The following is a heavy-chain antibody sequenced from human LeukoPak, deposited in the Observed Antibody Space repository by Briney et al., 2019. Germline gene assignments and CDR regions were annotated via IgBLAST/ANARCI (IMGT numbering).Heavy chain of an antibody. Sequence: SVKVSCKASGDTFNSVALSWVRLAPGQGLEWMGGIIPIFGTANYAQRFRGRVTITSDESTSTAYMEIHSLTSDDTAVYYCARLSDPSKSPGPLDVWGKGTTVTVSS. CDR3: ARLSDPSKSPGPLDV. CDR1: GDTFNSVA. V-gene: IGHV1-69*01. CDR2: IIPIFGTA. J-gene: IGHJ6*04. D-gene: IGHD4-11*01.